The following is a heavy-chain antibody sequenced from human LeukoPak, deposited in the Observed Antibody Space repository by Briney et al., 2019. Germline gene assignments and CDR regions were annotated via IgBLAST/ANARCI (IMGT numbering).Heavy chain of an antibody. Sequence: GGSLRLSCAASGFTFSSYAMSWVRQAPGKGLEWVSAISGSGGSTYYADSVKGRFTISRDNSKNTLYLQMNSLRAEDTAVYYCARVSCTGGSCKPYSYYDMDVWGQGTTVTVSS. CDR1: GFTFSSYA. D-gene: IGHD2-15*01. CDR3: ARVSCTGGSCKPYSYYDMDV. V-gene: IGHV3-23*01. CDR2: ISGSGGST. J-gene: IGHJ6*02.